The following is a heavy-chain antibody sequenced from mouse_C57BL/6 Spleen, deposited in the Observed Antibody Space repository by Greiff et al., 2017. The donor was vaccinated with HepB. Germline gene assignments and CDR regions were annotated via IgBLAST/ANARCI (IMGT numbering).Heavy chain of an antibody. CDR3: AREQLGDFDY. Sequence: DVQLQESGPGLVKPSQSLSLTCSVTGYSITSGYYWHWIRQFPGNKLEWMGYISYDGSNNYNPSLKNRISITRDTSKNQFFLKLNSVTTEDTATYYCAREQLGDFDYWGQGTTLTVSS. CDR1: GYSITSGYY. D-gene: IGHD4-1*02. V-gene: IGHV3-6*01. J-gene: IGHJ2*01. CDR2: ISYDGSN.